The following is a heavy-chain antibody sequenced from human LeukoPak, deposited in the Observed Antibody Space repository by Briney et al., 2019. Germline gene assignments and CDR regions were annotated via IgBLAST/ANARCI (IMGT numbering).Heavy chain of an antibody. V-gene: IGHV1-46*01. Sequence: ASVKVSRKASGYTFTRYYMDWVRQAPGQGLEWMGMINPSGGSTSYAQKFRGRVTMTRDTSTSTVYMELSSLRSEDTAVYYCARGPDSSGYPFDYWGQGTLVTVSS. J-gene: IGHJ4*02. D-gene: IGHD3-22*01. CDR3: ARGPDSSGYPFDY. CDR1: GYTFTRYY. CDR2: INPSGGST.